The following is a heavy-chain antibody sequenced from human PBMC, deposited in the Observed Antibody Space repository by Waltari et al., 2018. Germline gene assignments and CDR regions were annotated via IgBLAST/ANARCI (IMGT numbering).Heavy chain of an antibody. Sequence: QVQLVQSGAEVKKPGSSVKVSCKASGGTFSSYAISWVRQAPGQGLEWMGGIIPIFGTANYAQKFQGRVTMTRDTSISTAYMELSRLRSDDTAVYYCARDPIAWFGESHDAFDIWGQGTMVTVSS. J-gene: IGHJ3*02. CDR1: GGTFSSYA. V-gene: IGHV1-69*05. CDR3: ARDPIAWFGESHDAFDI. D-gene: IGHD3-10*01. CDR2: IIPIFGTA.